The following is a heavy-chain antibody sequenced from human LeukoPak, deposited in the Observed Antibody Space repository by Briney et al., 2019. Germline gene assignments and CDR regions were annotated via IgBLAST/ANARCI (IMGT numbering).Heavy chain of an antibody. Sequence: SETLSLTCTVSGGSMRHYYWSWIRQSPGKGLEWIGYIYYSGSTNYNPSLKTRVTISVDTSKNQFSLKLSSVTAADTAVYYCARRRVNSGTYYDYFDYWGQGTLVTVSS. CDR3: ARRRVNSGTYYDYFDY. J-gene: IGHJ4*02. CDR2: IYYSGST. V-gene: IGHV4-59*08. D-gene: IGHD1-26*01. CDR1: GGSMRHYY.